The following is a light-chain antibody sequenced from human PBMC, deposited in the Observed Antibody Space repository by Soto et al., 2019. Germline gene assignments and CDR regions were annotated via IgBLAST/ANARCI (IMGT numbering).Light chain of an antibody. CDR1: QSISSY. J-gene: IGKJ5*01. V-gene: IGKV1-39*01. Sequence: DIQMTQSPSSLSASVGDRVTITCRASQSISSYLNWYQQKPGKAPKLLIYAASSLQSGVPSRFSGSGSGTDFTLTISSLQPEDCATYYCQQSYSTPITFGQGTRRDIK. CDR2: AAS. CDR3: QQSYSTPIT.